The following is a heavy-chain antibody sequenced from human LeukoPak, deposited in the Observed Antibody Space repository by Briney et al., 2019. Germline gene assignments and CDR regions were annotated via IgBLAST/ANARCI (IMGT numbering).Heavy chain of an antibody. D-gene: IGHD3-10*01. V-gene: IGHV3-21*01. Sequence: PGGSLRLFCAASGFTFSSYSMNWVRQAPGKGVEWVSSISSSSSYIYYAGSVKARLTISRDNAKNSLYLQMNSLRAEDTAVYYCAREKLLDGAFDIWGQETMVTVSS. CDR1: GFTFSSYS. J-gene: IGHJ3*02. CDR3: AREKLLDGAFDI. CDR2: ISSSSSYI.